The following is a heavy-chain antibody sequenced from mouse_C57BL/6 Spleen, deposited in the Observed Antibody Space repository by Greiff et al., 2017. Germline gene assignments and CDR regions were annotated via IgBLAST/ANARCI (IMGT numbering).Heavy chain of an antibody. D-gene: IGHD2-12*01. CDR3: ARRLRYYTYAMDY. CDR1: GYTFTDYY. Sequence: VQLQQSGPELVKPGASVKISCKASGYTFTDYYMNWVKQSHGKSLEWIGDINPNNGGTSYNQKFKGKATLTVDKSSSTAYMELRSLTSEDSAVYYCARRLRYYTYAMDYWGQGTSVTVSS. CDR2: INPNNGGT. V-gene: IGHV1-26*01. J-gene: IGHJ4*01.